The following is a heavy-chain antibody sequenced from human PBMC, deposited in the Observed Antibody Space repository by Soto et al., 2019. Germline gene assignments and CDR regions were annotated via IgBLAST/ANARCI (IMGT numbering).Heavy chain of an antibody. D-gene: IGHD6-13*01. CDR3: ARDSGDSSSWTEDYYYGMDV. J-gene: IGHJ6*02. Sequence: GGSLRLSCAASGFTFSSYGMHWVRQAPGKGLEWVAVIWYDGSNKYYADSVKGRFTISRDNSKNTLYLQMNSLRAEDTAVYYCARDSGDSSSWTEDYYYGMDVWGQGTTVTVSS. CDR1: GFTFSSYG. CDR2: IWYDGSNK. V-gene: IGHV3-33*01.